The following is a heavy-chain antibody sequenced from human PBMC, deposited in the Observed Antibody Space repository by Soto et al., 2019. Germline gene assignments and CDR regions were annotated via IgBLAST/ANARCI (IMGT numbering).Heavy chain of an antibody. Sequence: QVQLQESGPGLVKPSQTLSLTCTVSGGSISSGGYYWSWIRQHPGKGLEWIGYIYYSGSTYYNPSLKSRFTISVAPSKTQFSRKLSSVPPAPPPVFYCARNPGVWAQGPLATFSP. D-gene: IGHD3-10*01. CDR2: IYYSGST. CDR3: ARNPGV. CDR1: GGSISSGGYY. V-gene: IGHV4-31*03. J-gene: IGHJ4*02.